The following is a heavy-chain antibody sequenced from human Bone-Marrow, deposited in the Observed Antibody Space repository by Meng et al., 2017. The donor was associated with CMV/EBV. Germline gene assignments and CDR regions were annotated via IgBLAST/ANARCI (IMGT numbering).Heavy chain of an antibody. V-gene: IGHV3-74*01. CDR1: GFTFSNAW. CDR3: ARDSLTAGYYGMDV. D-gene: IGHD1-20*01. Sequence: GESLKISCAVSGFTFSNAWMSWVRQAPGKGLVWVSRISTDGINTGYADSVKGRFTISRDNAKNTLHLQMDNLRAEDTAVYYCARDSLTAGYYGMDVWGQGATVTFSS. J-gene: IGHJ6*02. CDR2: ISTDGINT.